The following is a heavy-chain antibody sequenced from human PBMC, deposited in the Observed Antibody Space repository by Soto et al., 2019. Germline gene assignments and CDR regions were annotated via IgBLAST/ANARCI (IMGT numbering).Heavy chain of an antibody. CDR2: ISGSGGST. J-gene: IGHJ5*02. Sequence: PGGSLRLSCTASGFTFSSYAMSWVRQAPGKGLEWVSAISGSGGSTYYADSVKGRFTISRDNSKNTLYLQMNSLRAEDTAVYYCAKGGSGVVVPAAPIDPWGQGTLVTVSS. CDR3: AKGGSGVVVPAAPIDP. V-gene: IGHV3-23*01. CDR1: GFTFSSYA. D-gene: IGHD2-2*01.